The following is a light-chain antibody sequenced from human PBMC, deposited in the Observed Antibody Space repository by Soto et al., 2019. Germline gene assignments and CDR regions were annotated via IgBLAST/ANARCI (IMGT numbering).Light chain of an antibody. CDR2: EVS. CDR3: SSYAGSNNLI. V-gene: IGLV2-8*01. Sequence: QSALTQPPSASGSPGQSVTISCTGTSSDVGRYIYVSWYQQHPGKAPKLMIYEVSKRPSGVPDRFSGSKSGNTASLTVSGLQAEDEADYYCSSYAGSNNLIFGGGTKLIVL. CDR1: SSDVGRYIY. J-gene: IGLJ2*01.